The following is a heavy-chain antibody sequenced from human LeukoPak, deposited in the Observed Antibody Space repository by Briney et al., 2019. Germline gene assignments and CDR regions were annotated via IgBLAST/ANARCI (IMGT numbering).Heavy chain of an antibody. CDR3: ATDLIHYYASGAKT. Sequence: GGSLRLSCAASGFIFSNYGMSWVRQAPGKGLEWVSVISESGGSTYYADAVKGRFTISRDNSKNTLYLQMNSLRGEDTALYYCATDLIHYYASGAKTWGQGTLVTVSS. V-gene: IGHV3-23*01. CDR1: GFIFSNYG. CDR2: ISESGGST. J-gene: IGHJ5*02. D-gene: IGHD3-10*01.